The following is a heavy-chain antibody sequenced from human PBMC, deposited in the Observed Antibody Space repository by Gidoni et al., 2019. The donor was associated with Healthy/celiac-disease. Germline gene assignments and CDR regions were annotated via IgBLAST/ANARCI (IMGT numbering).Heavy chain of an antibody. CDR3: ASDAHYDILTGPFGGNFDY. CDR2: IYYSGST. D-gene: IGHD3-9*01. V-gene: IGHV4-39*01. J-gene: IGHJ4*02. Sequence: LSPGKGLEWIGSIYYSGSTYYNPSLKSRVTISVDTSKNQFSLKLSSVTAADTAVYYCASDAHYDILTGPFGGNFDYWGQGTLVTVSS.